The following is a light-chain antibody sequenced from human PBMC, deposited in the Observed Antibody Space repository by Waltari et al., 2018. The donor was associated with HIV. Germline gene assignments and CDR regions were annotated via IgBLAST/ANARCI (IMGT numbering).Light chain of an antibody. CDR3: LQDYDYPRT. J-gene: IGKJ1*01. V-gene: IGKV1-6*01. CDR2: GAS. Sequence: AIQMTQSPSSLSASVGDRVTITCRASQGIRNDLAWYQQKPGTAPKLLIYGASSLQSGVPSRFSGSGSGTDFTLTISSLQPEDCATYYCLQDYDYPRTFGHGTKVDLK. CDR1: QGIRND.